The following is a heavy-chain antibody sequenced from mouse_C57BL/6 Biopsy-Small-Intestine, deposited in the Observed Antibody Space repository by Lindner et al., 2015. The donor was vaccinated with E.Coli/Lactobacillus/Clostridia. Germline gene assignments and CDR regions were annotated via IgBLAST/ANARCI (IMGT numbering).Heavy chain of an antibody. Sequence: VQLQESGAELMKPGASVKISCKASGYTFTGYWIEWVKQRPGHGLEWIGEILPGSGYTNDKEKFKGKATFTADTSSNTAYMQLSSLTTEDSAIYYCARAYSNWCFDVWGTGTTVTVSS. CDR2: ILPGSGYT. J-gene: IGHJ1*03. CDR1: GYTFTGYW. D-gene: IGHD2-5*01. CDR3: ARAYSNWCFDV. V-gene: IGHV1-9*01.